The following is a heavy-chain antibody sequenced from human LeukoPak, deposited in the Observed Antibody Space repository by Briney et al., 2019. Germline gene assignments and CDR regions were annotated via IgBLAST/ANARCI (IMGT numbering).Heavy chain of an antibody. CDR2: IYYSGST. Sequence: SETLSLTCTVSGGSISSYYWSWIRQPPGKGLEWIGYIYYSGSTNYNPSLKSRVTISVDTSKNQFSLKLHSVTAADTAVYYCARRGYYFDYWGQGTLVTVSS. J-gene: IGHJ4*02. CDR1: GGSISSYY. CDR3: ARRGYYFDY. V-gene: IGHV4-59*08.